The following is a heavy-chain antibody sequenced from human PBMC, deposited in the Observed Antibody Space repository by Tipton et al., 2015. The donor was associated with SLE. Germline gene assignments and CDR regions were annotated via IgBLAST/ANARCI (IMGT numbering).Heavy chain of an antibody. CDR2: IYHSGNT. J-gene: IGHJ3*01. Sequence: TLSLTCAVSGSSITNGYSWGWIRQPPGKGLEWIGSIYHSGNTYYNPSLKNRVTISIDTSKTQFSLNLTSVTAADSAVYFCARDREFLWYEAVGDAFEQWGQGKLVAVSS. V-gene: IGHV4-38-2*02. D-gene: IGHD6-13*01. CDR1: GSSITNGYS. CDR3: ARDREFLWYEAVGDAFEQ.